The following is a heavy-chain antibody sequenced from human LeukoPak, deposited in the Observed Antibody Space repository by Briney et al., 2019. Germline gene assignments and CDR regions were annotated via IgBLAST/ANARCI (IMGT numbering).Heavy chain of an antibody. V-gene: IGHV1-2*02. J-gene: IGHJ4*02. D-gene: IGHD1-1*01. CDR2: INPNSGGT. CDR3: ARDASWKPFDY. Sequence: GASVKVSCKASGYTFTGYYIHWVRQAPGQGLEWMGWINPNSGGTNYAQKFQGRVTMTRDTSISTSYMDLSSLRSDDTALYYCARDASWKPFDYWGQGSLVTVSS. CDR1: GYTFTGYY.